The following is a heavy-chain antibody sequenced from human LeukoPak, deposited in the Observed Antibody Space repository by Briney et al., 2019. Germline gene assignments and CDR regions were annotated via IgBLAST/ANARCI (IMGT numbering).Heavy chain of an antibody. Sequence: GGSLRLSCVASGFSVSSDYMTWVRQPPGKGLEWVSFLFSGGSTYYPAPVKARLTITRDNPKNTLYHQMNNLRGEHTPVFSCARDLTALNYWGEGRLVTASS. V-gene: IGHV3-53*01. D-gene: IGHD5-18*01. CDR1: GFSVSSDY. CDR2: LFSGGST. CDR3: ARDLTALNY. J-gene: IGHJ4*02.